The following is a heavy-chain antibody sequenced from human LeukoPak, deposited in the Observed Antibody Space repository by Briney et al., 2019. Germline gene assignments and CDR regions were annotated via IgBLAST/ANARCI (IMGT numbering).Heavy chain of an antibody. CDR2: ISHSGST. CDR1: GVSFSGYY. Sequence: PSETLSLTCAVYGVSFSGYYWSWIRQPPGKGLEWIGEISHSGSTNYNPSLKSRVTISVDTSKNQFSLKLSSVTAADTAVYYCARSVYFAAKGVFDYWGQGTLVTVSS. CDR3: ARSVYFAAKGVFDY. D-gene: IGHD4/OR15-4a*01. J-gene: IGHJ4*02. V-gene: IGHV4-34*01.